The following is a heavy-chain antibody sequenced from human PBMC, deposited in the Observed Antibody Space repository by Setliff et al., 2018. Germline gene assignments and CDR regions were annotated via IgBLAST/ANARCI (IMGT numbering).Heavy chain of an antibody. V-gene: IGHV4-4*07. J-gene: IGHJ6*03. CDR3: AREQWLDPPGYYYMDV. CDR1: GGSISSYY. Sequence: SETLSLTCTVSGGSISSYYWSWIRQPAGKGLEWIGHIYIGGSANYNPSLKSRATMSIDTSKNQFSLKLNSVTAADMAVYYCAREQWLDPPGYYYMDVWAKGTTVTAP. D-gene: IGHD6-19*01. CDR2: IYIGGSA.